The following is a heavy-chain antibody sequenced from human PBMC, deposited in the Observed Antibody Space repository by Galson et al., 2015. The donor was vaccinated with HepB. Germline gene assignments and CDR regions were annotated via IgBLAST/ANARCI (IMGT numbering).Heavy chain of an antibody. CDR1: GGSISSYY. V-gene: IGHV4-59*01. Sequence: ETLSLTCTVSGGSISSYYWSWIRQPPGKGLEWIGYIYYSGSTNYNPSLKSRVTISVDTSKNQFSLKLSSVTAADTAVYYCAREGLGSGSGYAFDIWGQGTMVTVSS. D-gene: IGHD3-10*01. CDR2: IYYSGST. CDR3: AREGLGSGSGYAFDI. J-gene: IGHJ3*02.